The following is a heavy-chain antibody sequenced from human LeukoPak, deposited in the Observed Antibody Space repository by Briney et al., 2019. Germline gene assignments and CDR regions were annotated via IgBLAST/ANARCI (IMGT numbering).Heavy chain of an antibody. CDR3: ARASAYNWNDGYFDY. J-gene: IGHJ4*02. Sequence: GGSLRLSCAAYGFTFDDYGMSWVRQAPGKGLEWVSGINWNGGSTGYADSVKGRFTISRDNAKNSLYLQMNSLRAEDTALYHCARASAYNWNDGYFDYWGQGTLVTVSS. V-gene: IGHV3-20*01. D-gene: IGHD1-20*01. CDR2: INWNGGST. CDR1: GFTFDDYG.